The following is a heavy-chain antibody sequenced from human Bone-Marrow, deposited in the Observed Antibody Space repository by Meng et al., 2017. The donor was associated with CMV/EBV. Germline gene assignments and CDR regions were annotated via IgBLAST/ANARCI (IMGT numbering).Heavy chain of an antibody. CDR1: GFTFSSYS. CDR2: ISSSSSYI. CDR3: ARAKPLITIFGVVIDAFDI. V-gene: IGHV3-21*01. Sequence: LSLTCAASGFTFSSYSMNWVRQAPGKGLEWVSSISSSSSYIYYADSVKGRFTISRDNAKNSLYLQMNSLRAEDTAVYYCARAKPLITIFGVVIDAFDIWGQGTMVTVSS. J-gene: IGHJ3*02. D-gene: IGHD3-3*01.